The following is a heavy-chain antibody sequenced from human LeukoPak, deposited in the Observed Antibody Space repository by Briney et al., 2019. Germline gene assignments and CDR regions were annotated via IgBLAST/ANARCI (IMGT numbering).Heavy chain of an antibody. CDR3: ARDGYYGSGSILDY. V-gene: IGHV1-69*06. J-gene: IGHJ4*02. CDR1: GGTFSSYA. CDR2: IIPIFGTA. D-gene: IGHD3-10*01. Sequence: ASVKVSCKASGGTFSSYATSWVRQAPGQGLEWMGGIIPIFGTANYAQKFQGRVTITADKSTSTAYMELSSLRSEDTAVYYCARDGYYGSGSILDYWGQGTLVTVSS.